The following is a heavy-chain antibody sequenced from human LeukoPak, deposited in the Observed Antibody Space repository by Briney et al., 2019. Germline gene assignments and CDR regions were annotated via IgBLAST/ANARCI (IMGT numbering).Heavy chain of an antibody. CDR3: ARHGANVLGDFFDY. D-gene: IGHD2-21*02. V-gene: IGHV4-59*01. J-gene: IGHJ4*02. CDR2: IYYTGST. CDR1: GGSFSGYY. Sequence: SETLSLTCAVYGGSFSGYYWIWIRQPPGKGLEWIGYIYYTGSTNYNPSLKSRVTISVDTSKNQFSLKLSSVTAADTAVYYCARHGANVLGDFFDYWGQGTLVTVSS.